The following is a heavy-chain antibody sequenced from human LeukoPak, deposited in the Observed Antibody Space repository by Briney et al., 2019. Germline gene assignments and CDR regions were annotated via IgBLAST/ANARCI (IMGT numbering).Heavy chain of an antibody. CDR1: GFTFSSYG. D-gene: IGHD3-16*01. CDR2: TQPEGNEK. V-gene: IGHV3-7*03. CDR3: ARGDAFSGDH. Sequence: PGGSLRLSCAASGFTFSSYGMHWVRQAPGKGLEWVANTQPEGNEKFYVESVKGRFTISRDNTKDLLFLQMNDLRVEDTGVYYCARGDAFSGDHWGQGTQVTVST. J-gene: IGHJ4*02.